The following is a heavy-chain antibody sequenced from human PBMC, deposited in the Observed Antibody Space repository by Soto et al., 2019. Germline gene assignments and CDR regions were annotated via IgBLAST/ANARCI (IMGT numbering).Heavy chain of an antibody. Sequence: GGSLRLSCAPSGFTFNDAWMGWVRQYPGKRREWDGCPKSSSDGGTTDYAAPVKGRFTISRYDSKTTLYLQMNRLKTEDTAVYYCTTYTSSRKYDYWGQGTLVTVSS. CDR2: PKSSSDGGTT. CDR1: GFTFNDAW. D-gene: IGHD6-13*01. CDR3: TTYTSSRKYDY. V-gene: IGHV3-15*01. J-gene: IGHJ4*02.